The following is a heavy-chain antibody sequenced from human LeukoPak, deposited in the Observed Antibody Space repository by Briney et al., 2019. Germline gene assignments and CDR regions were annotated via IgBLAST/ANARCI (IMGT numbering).Heavy chain of an antibody. CDR3: ALWGVTIFGVVSYNWFDP. V-gene: IGHV7-4-1*02. CDR2: INTNTGNP. Sequence: ASVKVSCKASGYTFTSYATNWVRQAPGQGLEWMGWINTNTGNPTYAQGFTGRFVFSLDTSVSTAYLQISSLKAEDTAVYYCALWGVTIFGVVSYNWFDPWGQGTLVTVSS. D-gene: IGHD3-3*01. J-gene: IGHJ5*02. CDR1: GYTFTSYA.